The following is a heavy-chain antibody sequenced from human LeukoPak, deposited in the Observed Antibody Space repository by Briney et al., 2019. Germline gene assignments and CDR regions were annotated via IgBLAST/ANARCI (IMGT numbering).Heavy chain of an antibody. Sequence: PSETLSLTCTVSGDLITGSTYYWGWIRQPPGKGLGWIGSMYYSGSTYSNPSLRSRVTMSADTSKNQFSLNLKSVTAADTAAYYCARQYYDSTGYYYFDYWGQGTLVTVSS. V-gene: IGHV4-39*01. J-gene: IGHJ4*02. CDR1: GDLITGSTYY. D-gene: IGHD3-22*01. CDR2: MYYSGST. CDR3: ARQYYDSTGYYYFDY.